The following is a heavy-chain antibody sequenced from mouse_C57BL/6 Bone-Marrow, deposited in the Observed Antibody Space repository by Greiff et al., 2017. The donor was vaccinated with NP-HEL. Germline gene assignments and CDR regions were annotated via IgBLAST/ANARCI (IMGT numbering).Heavy chain of an antibody. CDR2: IDPENGDT. Sequence: EVKLQESGAELVRPGASVKLSCTASGFNIKDDYMHWVKQRPEQGLEWIGWIDPENGDTEYASKFQGKATITADTSSNTAYLQLSSLTSEDTAVYYCTTRAQATIDYWGQGTTLTVSS. CDR3: TTRAQATIDY. D-gene: IGHD3-2*02. J-gene: IGHJ2*01. V-gene: IGHV14-4*01. CDR1: GFNIKDDY.